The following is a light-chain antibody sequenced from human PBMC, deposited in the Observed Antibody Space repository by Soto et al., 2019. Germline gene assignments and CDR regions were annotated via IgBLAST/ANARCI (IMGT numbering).Light chain of an antibody. J-gene: IGLJ1*01. CDR2: DVS. V-gene: IGLV2-14*01. CDR1: SSDVGAYNY. CDR3: SSYTSATTYV. Sequence: QSVLTQPASVTGSLGQSITISCTRTSSDVGAYNYDSWYQQYPGEAPKVIIYDVSHRPAGVSNRFSGSKSGNTASLTISGLQTQDEADYYCSSYTSATTYVFGTGTKVTVL.